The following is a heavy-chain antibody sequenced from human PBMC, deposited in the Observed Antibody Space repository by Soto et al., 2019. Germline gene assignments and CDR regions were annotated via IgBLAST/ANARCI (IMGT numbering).Heavy chain of an antibody. CDR1: GYTFTNYW. CDR3: ARRARGNWAFDY. J-gene: IGHJ4*02. Sequence: GESLKISCEVSGYTFTNYWIGWVRQMPGKGLEWMGIIYPGDSDTRYSPSFQGQVTFSADKSTSSAYLQWSSLKASDTAIYFCARRARGNWAFDYWGQGTLVTVSS. CDR2: IYPGDSDT. V-gene: IGHV5-51*01. D-gene: IGHD3-16*01.